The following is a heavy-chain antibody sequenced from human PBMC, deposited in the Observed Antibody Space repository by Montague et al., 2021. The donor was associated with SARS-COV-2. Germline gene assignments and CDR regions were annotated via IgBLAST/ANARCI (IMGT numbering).Heavy chain of an antibody. D-gene: IGHD1-26*01. V-gene: IGHV4-61*08. J-gene: IGHJ4*02. CDR3: TREGGY. Sequence: SETLSLTCTASGGSVSSGGFYWNWIRQPPGKGLEWIGYMYSSGSTNYNPSLKSRVTISLDASKNQFSLRLSSVTPADTAVYYCTREGGYWSQGTLVTASS. CDR1: GGSVSSGGFY. CDR2: MYSSGST.